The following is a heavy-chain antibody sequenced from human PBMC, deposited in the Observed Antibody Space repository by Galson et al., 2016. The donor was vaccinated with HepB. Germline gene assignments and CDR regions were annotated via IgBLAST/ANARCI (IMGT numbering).Heavy chain of an antibody. CDR3: ARSLPTNPKSGGMDV. D-gene: IGHD3-10*01. J-gene: IGHJ6*02. Sequence: SLRLSCAASGFLFGDYYLTWIRQAPGRGLEWVSTISSAANVIQYADSLRGRFTISRDNAKGSLYLQMNSLRAEEKAVYYCARSLPTNPKSGGMDVGGQGTTVTVPS. V-gene: IGHV3-11*04. CDR1: GFLFGDYY. CDR2: ISSAANVI.